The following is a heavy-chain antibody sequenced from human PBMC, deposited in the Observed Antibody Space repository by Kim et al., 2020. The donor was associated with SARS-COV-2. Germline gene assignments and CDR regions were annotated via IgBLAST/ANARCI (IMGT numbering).Heavy chain of an antibody. J-gene: IGHJ6*02. V-gene: IGHV3-9*01. Sequence: GRFTISRDNAKNSLYLQMNSLRAEDTALYYCAKDITTRSIYGTYYYGMDVWGQGTTVTVSS. CDR3: AKDITTRSIYGTYYYGMDV. D-gene: IGHD3-16*01.